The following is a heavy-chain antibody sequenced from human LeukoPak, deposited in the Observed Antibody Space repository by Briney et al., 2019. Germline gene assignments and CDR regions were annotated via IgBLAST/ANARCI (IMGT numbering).Heavy chain of an antibody. CDR1: GFTFDDYA. CDR2: ISWNSGSI. J-gene: IGHJ4*02. V-gene: IGHV3-9*01. Sequence: PGGSLRLSCAASGFTFDDYAMHWVRQAPGKGLEWVSGISWNSGSIGYADSVKGRFTISRDNAKNSLYLQMNSLRTEDTALYYCAKDIGTAAAGLFDYWGQGTLVTVSS. CDR3: AKDIGTAAAGLFDY. D-gene: IGHD6-13*01.